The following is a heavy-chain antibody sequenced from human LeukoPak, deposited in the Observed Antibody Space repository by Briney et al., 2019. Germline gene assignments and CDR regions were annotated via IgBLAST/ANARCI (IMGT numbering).Heavy chain of an antibody. D-gene: IGHD3-3*01. CDR2: ISSSSSTI. CDR3: ARDPGRKRITIFGVAIPN. CDR1: GFTFSSYS. J-gene: IGHJ4*02. V-gene: IGHV3-48*01. Sequence: GGSLRLSCAASGFTFSSYSMNWVRQAPGKGLEWVSYISSSSSTIYCADSVKGRFTISRDNAKNSLYLQMNSLRAEDTAVYYCARDPGRKRITIFGVAIPNWGQGTLVTVSS.